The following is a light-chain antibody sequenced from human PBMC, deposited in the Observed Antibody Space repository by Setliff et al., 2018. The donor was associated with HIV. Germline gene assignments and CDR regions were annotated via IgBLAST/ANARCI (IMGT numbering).Light chain of an antibody. CDR1: SSNIGNNY. V-gene: IGLV2-14*01. Sequence: QSVLTQPPSVSAAPGQKVTISCSGSSSNIGNNYVSWYQQLPGTAPKLLIYDVSNRPSGVSNRFSGSKSGNTASLTISGLQAEDEADYYCSSYTSTSTLCVFGTGTKVTVL. J-gene: IGLJ1*01. CDR2: DVS. CDR3: SSYTSTSTLCV.